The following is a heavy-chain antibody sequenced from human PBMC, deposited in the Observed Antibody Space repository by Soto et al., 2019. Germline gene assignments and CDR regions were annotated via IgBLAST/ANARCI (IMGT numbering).Heavy chain of an antibody. CDR3: ARTVLVVGTEHDAFDI. D-gene: IGHD3-22*01. V-gene: IGHV4-4*02. CDR1: GGSISSSNW. J-gene: IGHJ3*02. Sequence: QVQLQESGPGLVKPSGTLFLTCAVSGGSISSSNWWSWVRQPPGKGLEWIGELYHSGSTNYNPSLKSRVTRSVDKSKNQFSLKLGSVTAADPAVYYCARTVLVVGTEHDAFDIWGQGTMVTVSS. CDR2: LYHSGST.